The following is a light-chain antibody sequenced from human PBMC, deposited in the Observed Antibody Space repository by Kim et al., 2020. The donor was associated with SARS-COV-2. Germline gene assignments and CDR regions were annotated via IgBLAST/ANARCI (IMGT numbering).Light chain of an antibody. CDR2: KAS. Sequence: ACVGDRDTISCRASESISTWLAWYQQKPGQAPEPLIYKASSLESGVSSRFSGSGSGTEFTLTINSLQPDDFATYYCQYYKSFPWTFGQGTKVDIK. J-gene: IGKJ1*01. V-gene: IGKV1-5*03. CDR1: ESISTW. CDR3: QYYKSFPWT.